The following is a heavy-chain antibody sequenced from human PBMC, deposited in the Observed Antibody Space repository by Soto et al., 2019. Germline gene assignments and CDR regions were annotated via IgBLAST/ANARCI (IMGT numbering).Heavy chain of an antibody. J-gene: IGHJ4*02. CDR1: DFSLSPYW. D-gene: IGHD3-16*01. CDR3: ARGLGGPDY. V-gene: IGHV3-74*03. CDR2: LSSDGFGA. Sequence: GGSLRLSCAASDFSLSPYWMQWVRQVPGRGLEWVARLSSDGFGAAYADSVKGRFFISRDIARNTLSLQMNSLRADDTAVYYCARGLGGPDYWGRGTSVTVSS.